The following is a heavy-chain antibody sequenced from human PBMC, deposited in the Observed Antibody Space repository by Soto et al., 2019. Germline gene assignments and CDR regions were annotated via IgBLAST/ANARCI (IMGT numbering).Heavy chain of an antibody. CDR2: ISWNRGSI. D-gene: IGHD6-19*01. CDR1: GFTFADYA. J-gene: IGHJ4*02. CDR3: AKSSGWYQLFDH. V-gene: IGHV3-9*01. Sequence: EVQLVESGGGLVQPGGSLRLSCAASGFTFADYAMHWVRQVPGKGLEWVSGISWNRGSIGYADSVKGRFTISRDNAKKSLYLQMNSLRVEDTALYYCAKSSGWYQLFDHWGQGTLVTVAS.